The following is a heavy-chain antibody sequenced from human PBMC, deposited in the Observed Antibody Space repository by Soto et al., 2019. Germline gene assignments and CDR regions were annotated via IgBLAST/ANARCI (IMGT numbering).Heavy chain of an antibody. CDR1: GFSFRNYW. CDR2: IKHDGSET. CDR3: AKGYGYYFDS. Sequence: GGSLRLSCAASGFSFRNYWMSWVRQAPGKGLEWVLSIKHDGSETYSVDSVKGRFTSSRDNAENSVYLQMHSLRAEDPAVYFWAKGYGYYFDSWGQGTLVTVSS. D-gene: IGHD4-17*01. V-gene: IGHV3-7*03. J-gene: IGHJ4*02.